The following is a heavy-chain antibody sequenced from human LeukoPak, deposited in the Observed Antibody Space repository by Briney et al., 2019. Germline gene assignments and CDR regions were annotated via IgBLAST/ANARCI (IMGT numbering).Heavy chain of an antibody. D-gene: IGHD3-3*01. Sequence: PSETLSLTCSVSGASISGYYWSWIRQPPGKTLEWIGYVYYSGSTNYSPSFKSRVTITVDTSNNQSSLYLRSLTAADTAIYYCARYLRDSGTYDFDYWGQGTLVTVSS. J-gene: IGHJ4*02. V-gene: IGHV4-59*13. CDR2: VYYSGST. CDR3: ARYLRDSGTYDFDY. CDR1: GASISGYY.